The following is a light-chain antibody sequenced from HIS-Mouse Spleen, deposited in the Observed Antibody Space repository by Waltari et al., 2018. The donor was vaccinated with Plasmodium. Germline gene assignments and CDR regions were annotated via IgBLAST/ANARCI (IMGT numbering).Light chain of an antibody. CDR3: QVWDSSTVV. V-gene: IGLV3-9*01. CDR1: NIGSTN. CDR2: RDS. J-gene: IGLJ2*01. Sequence: SYELTKPLSVSVALGQTARITCGGNNIGSTNVHLYQQRPGQAPLLVIYRDSNRPSGIPERFSGSNSGNTATLTISRGQAGDEADYYCQVWDSSTVVFGGGTKLTVL.